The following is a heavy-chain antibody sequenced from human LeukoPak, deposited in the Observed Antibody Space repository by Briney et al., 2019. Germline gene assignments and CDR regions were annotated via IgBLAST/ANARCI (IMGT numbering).Heavy chain of an antibody. V-gene: IGHV3-53*01. J-gene: IGHJ4*02. D-gene: IGHD5-18*01. CDR1: GFTVSSNY. Sequence: GGYLRLSCAASGFTVSSNYMSWVRQAPGKGLEWVSVICSGGSTYYADSVKGRFTISRDNSKNTLYLQMNSLRAEDTAVYYCARWDTAMAAFGYWGQGTLVTVSS. CDR3: ARWDTAMAAFGY. CDR2: ICSGGST.